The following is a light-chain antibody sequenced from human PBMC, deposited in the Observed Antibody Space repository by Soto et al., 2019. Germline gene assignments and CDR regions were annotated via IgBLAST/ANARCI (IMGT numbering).Light chain of an antibody. V-gene: IGKV3-15*01. Sequence: EIVMTQSPAPLSVSPGGRATLSCRASQSISENLAWYQQKPGQAPRLLIYDASTRASGFPARFSGSGSGTDFTLTISSLESEDCAVYFCQQFNIWPWTFGQGTKGEIK. CDR3: QQFNIWPWT. J-gene: IGKJ1*01. CDR2: DAS. CDR1: QSISEN.